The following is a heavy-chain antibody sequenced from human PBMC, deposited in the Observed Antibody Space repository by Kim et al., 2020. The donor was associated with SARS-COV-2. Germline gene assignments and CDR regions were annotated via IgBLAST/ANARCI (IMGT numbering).Heavy chain of an antibody. D-gene: IGHD3-3*01. Sequence: SETLSLTCTVSGGSISSYYWSWIRQPPGKGLEWIGYIYYSGSTNYNPSLKSRVTISVDTSKNQFSLKLSSVTAADTAVYYCARAVRIPIFGVVSHFDYWGQGTLVPGSS. V-gene: IGHV4-59*13. CDR3: ARAVRIPIFGVVSHFDY. CDR2: IYYSGST. J-gene: IGHJ4*02. CDR1: GGSISSYY.